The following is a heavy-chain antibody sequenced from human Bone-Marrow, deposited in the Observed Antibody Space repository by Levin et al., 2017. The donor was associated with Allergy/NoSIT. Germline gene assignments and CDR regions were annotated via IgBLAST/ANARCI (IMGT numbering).Heavy chain of an antibody. CDR2: ISSSSSYI. J-gene: IGHJ6*02. Sequence: GGSLRLSCAASGFTFSSYSMNWVRQAPGKGLEWVSSISSSSSYIYYADSVKGRFSISRDNAENSLYLQMNSLRAEDTAVYYCARDSWYCSSTSCKSYYYYYGMDVWGQGTTVTVSS. CDR3: ARDSWYCSSTSCKSYYYYYGMDV. D-gene: IGHD2-2*01. CDR1: GFTFSSYS. V-gene: IGHV3-21*01.